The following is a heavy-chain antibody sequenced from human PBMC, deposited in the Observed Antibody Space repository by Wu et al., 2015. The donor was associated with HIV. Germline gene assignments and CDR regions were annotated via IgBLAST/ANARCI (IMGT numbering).Heavy chain of an antibody. Sequence: GREVKRLGRQXRSLQGSGGTSAVMLSAGVRQGPGQGLEWMGGIIPFFGIANYAQNFQGRVTITVDDSTSTAYMQLNSLRSEDTAVFYCATTNRDQLLSHGRTTGGLLAFDIWGQGTVVTVSS. CDR3: ATTNRDQLLSHGRTTGGLLAFDI. CDR2: IIPFFGIA. CDR1: GGTSAVML. D-gene: IGHD2-2*01. V-gene: IGHV1-69*13. J-gene: IGHJ3*02.